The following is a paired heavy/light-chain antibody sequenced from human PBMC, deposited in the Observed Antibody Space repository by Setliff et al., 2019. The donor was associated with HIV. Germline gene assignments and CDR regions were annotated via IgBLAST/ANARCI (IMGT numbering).Heavy chain of an antibody. CDR1: GGSISSSSYY. D-gene: IGHD2-15*01. V-gene: IGHV4-39*07. CDR2: IYYSGST. J-gene: IGHJ4*02. CDR3: ARGRWGCSGGSCHGRVFDY. Sequence: QLQLQESGPGLVKPSETLSLTCTVSGGSISSSSYYWGWIRQPPGKGLEWIGSIYYSGSTYYNPSLKSRVTISVDTSKNQFSLKLSSVTAADTAVYYCARGRWGCSGGSCHGRVFDYWGQGTLVTVSS.
Light chain of an antibody. J-gene: IGKJ5*01. Sequence: EIVLTQSPGTLSLSPGERATLSCRASQSVSINFLAWYQQKPGQAPRLLISGAYGASRRATGIPDRFSGSGSGTDFTLTISRLEPEDFAVYFCHLYGASPSNTFGQGTRLEIK. CDR3: HLYGASPSNT. V-gene: IGKV3-20*01. CDR1: QSVSINF. CDR2: GAS.